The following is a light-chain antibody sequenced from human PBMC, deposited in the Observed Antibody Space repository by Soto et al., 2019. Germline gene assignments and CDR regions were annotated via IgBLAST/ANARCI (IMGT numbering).Light chain of an antibody. J-gene: IGKJ2*01. V-gene: IGKV1-39*01. Sequence: DIQMTQSPSSLSASVGDTVTITCRASQSISVHLNWYQQKPGKVPKLLVYAASNLHSGVPSRFSGSGSEIECALTSSSLQPEDFATYYCQQSYITPYTFGQGTRLEIK. CDR1: QSISVH. CDR3: QQSYITPYT. CDR2: AAS.